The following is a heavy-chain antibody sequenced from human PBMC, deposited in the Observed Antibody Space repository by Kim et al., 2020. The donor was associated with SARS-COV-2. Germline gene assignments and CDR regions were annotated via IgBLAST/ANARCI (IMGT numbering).Heavy chain of an antibody. V-gene: IGHV1-8*01. CDR2: MNPNSGNT. D-gene: IGHD3-22*01. CDR1: GYTFTSYD. CDR3: AIGHRRMIVVVITSYYYYGMDV. J-gene: IGHJ6*02. Sequence: ASVKVSCKASGYTFTSYDINWVRQATGQGLEWMGWMNPNSGNTGYAQKFQGRVTMTRNTSISTAHMEPSSLRSEDTAVYYCAIGHRRMIVVVITSYYYYGMDVWGQGTTVTVSS.